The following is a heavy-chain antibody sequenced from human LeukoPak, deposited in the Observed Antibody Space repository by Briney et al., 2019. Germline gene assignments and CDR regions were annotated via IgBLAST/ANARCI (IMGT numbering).Heavy chain of an antibody. V-gene: IGHV1-46*01. CDR3: ARVERTLPAAPFDY. J-gene: IGHJ4*02. Sequence: ASVKVSCKASGYTFTNSYIHWVRQAPGQGLEWMGIINPSVGSTSYAQKFQGRVTMTRDTSTSTVYMELSSLRSEDTAVYYCARVERTLPAAPFDYWGQGTLVTVSS. CDR2: INPSVGST. CDR1: GYTFTNSY. D-gene: IGHD2-2*01.